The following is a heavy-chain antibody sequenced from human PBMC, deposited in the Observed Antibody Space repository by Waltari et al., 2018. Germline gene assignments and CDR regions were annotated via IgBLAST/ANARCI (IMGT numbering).Heavy chain of an antibody. J-gene: IGHJ4*02. V-gene: IGHV3-30*18. CDR1: GFTFRSSG. Sequence: QVQLVESGGGVVQPGRTLRLSCSASGFTFRSSGMQWVRQAPGKGLELVAGISYDGKKQNYIDDVRGRFTISRDNSKNTLYLQMNSLTIEDTSIYYCTKGNDYSDSWGQGTLVSVSS. CDR3: TKGNDYSDS. CDR2: ISYDGKKQ.